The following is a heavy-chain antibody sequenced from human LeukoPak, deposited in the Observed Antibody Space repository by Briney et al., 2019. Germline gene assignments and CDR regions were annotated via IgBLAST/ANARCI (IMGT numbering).Heavy chain of an antibody. CDR2: ISSSGSTI. J-gene: IGHJ6*03. CDR1: GFTVSSNY. V-gene: IGHV3-11*04. D-gene: IGHD3-3*01. Sequence: PGGSLRLSCAASGFTVSSNYMSRVRQAPGKGLEWVSYISSSGSTIYYADSVKGRFTISRDNAKNSLYLQMNSLRAEDTAVYYCARGVEYYYYYMDVWGKGTTVTVSS. CDR3: ARGVEYYYYYMDV.